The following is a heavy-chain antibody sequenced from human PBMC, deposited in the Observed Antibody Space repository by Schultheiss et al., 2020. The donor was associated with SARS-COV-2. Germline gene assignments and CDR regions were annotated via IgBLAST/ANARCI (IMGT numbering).Heavy chain of an antibody. J-gene: IGHJ5*02. Sequence: GGSLRLSCAASGFTFSGYWMSWVRQAPGKGLEWVAVIWYDGSNKYYADSVKGRFTISRDNSKNTLYLQMNSLRAEDTAVYYCAKGAHYDFWSGYPRFDPWGQGTLVTVSS. CDR2: IWYDGSNK. V-gene: IGHV3-30*02. CDR3: AKGAHYDFWSGYPRFDP. CDR1: GFTFSGYW. D-gene: IGHD3-3*01.